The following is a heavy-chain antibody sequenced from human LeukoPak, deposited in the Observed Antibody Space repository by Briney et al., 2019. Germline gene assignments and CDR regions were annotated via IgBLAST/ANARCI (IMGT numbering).Heavy chain of an antibody. D-gene: IGHD3-3*01. J-gene: IGHJ5*02. Sequence: PSETLSLTCAVYGGSFSGYYWSWIRQPPGKGLEWIGEINHSGSTNYNPSLKSRVTISVDTSKNQFSLKLSSVTAADTAVYYCARAGFAEGWFDPWGQGTLVTVSS. V-gene: IGHV4-34*01. CDR2: INHSGST. CDR3: ARAGFAEGWFDP. CDR1: GGSFSGYY.